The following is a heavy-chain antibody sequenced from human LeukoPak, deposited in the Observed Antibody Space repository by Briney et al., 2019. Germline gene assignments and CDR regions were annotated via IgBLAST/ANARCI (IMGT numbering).Heavy chain of an antibody. V-gene: IGHV5-51*01. CDR1: GYRFTSYW. D-gene: IGHD6-19*01. Sequence: GESLKISCKGSGYRFTSYWIGWVRQMPGKGLEWMGSIYPGDSDTRYSPSFQGQVTISADKSISTAYLQWSSLQASDTSMYYCATGYGSGRGAFDIWGQGTMVTVSS. CDR3: ATGYGSGRGAFDI. J-gene: IGHJ3*02. CDR2: IYPGDSDT.